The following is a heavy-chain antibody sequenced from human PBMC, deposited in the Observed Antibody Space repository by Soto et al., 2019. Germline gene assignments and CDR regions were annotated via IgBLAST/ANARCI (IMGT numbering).Heavy chain of an antibody. CDR2: ISSGSSSTI. V-gene: IGHV3-48*02. Sequence: EVQLVESGGGLVQPGGSLRLSCAASGFSFSSYSMNWVRQAPGKGLEWVSYISSGSSSTIYYADSVKGRFTISRDNDKNSLYLQMNNLRDEDTAVYYCARASAWLKWVDPWGQGTLVTVSS. CDR1: GFSFSSYS. J-gene: IGHJ5*02. D-gene: IGHD5-12*01. CDR3: ARASAWLKWVDP.